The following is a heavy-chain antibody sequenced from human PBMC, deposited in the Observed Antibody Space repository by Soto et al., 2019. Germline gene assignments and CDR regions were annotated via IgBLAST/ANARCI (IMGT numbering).Heavy chain of an antibody. Sequence: QVQLQESGPGLVKPSQTLSLTCTVSGGSISSGDYYWSWIRQPPGKGLEWIGYIYYSGSTYYNPSLKSRVTISVDTSKNQFSLKLSSVTAADTAVYYCARVPFGYGDYVWHFDYWGQGTLVTVSS. CDR2: IYYSGST. CDR3: ARVPFGYGDYVWHFDY. CDR1: GGSISSGDYY. D-gene: IGHD4-17*01. J-gene: IGHJ4*02. V-gene: IGHV4-30-4*01.